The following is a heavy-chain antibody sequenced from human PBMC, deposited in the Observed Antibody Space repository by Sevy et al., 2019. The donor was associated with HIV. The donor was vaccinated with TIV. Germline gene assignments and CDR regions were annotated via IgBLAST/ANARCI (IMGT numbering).Heavy chain of an antibody. Sequence: GGSLRLSCAASGFTFSNYAMNWVRQTPGKGLEWVSSISGSGDNTYYADSVKGRFTISRDISYNTVTLQMSSLRAEDTAVYYCAKTEKFWSGYLAMDVWGQGTTVTVSS. CDR3: AKTEKFWSGYLAMDV. D-gene: IGHD3-3*01. CDR2: ISGSGDNT. V-gene: IGHV3-23*01. CDR1: GFTFSNYA. J-gene: IGHJ6*02.